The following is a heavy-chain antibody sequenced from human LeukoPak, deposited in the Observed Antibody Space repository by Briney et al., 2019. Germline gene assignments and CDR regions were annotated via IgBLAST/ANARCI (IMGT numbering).Heavy chain of an antibody. D-gene: IGHD1-14*01. CDR2: LYSDGNT. V-gene: IGHV3-53*01. CDR3: ARGVEPLAANTLAY. J-gene: IGHJ4*02. CDR1: GFTVITND. Sequence: GGSLRLSCAASGFTVITNDMTWVRQAPGKGLEWVSVLYSDGNTEYADSVQGRFAISRDNSKNTLYLEMNSLSPDDTAVYYCARGVEPLAANTLAYWGQGTLVTVSS.